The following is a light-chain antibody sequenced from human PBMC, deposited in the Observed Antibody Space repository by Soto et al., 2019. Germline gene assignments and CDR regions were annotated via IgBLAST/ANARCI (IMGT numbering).Light chain of an antibody. J-gene: IGKJ1*01. Sequence: EIVLTQSPGTLSLSPGERATLSCRASQSCINNYLAWYNQKAGQAPRLLIYGASNRATGIPDRFSGSGSGTDFTLTISRMEPEDFEVYYCQQYGSSGTFGQGTKVDI. V-gene: IGKV3-20*01. CDR1: QSCINNY. CDR3: QQYGSSGT. CDR2: GAS.